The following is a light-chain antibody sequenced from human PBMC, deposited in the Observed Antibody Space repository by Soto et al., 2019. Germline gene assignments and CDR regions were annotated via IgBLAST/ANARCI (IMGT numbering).Light chain of an antibody. CDR3: CSYSTTNTLP. CDR1: SSDVGNYNL. J-gene: IGLJ3*02. V-gene: IGLV2-23*01. CDR2: EVT. Sequence: QSALTQPASVSGSPGQSITISCTGTSSDVGNYNLVSWYQQHPGKAPKLILYEVTKRPSGVSTRFSGSKSGNTASLTISGLQAEDEADYYCCSYSTTNTLPFGGGTKLTVL.